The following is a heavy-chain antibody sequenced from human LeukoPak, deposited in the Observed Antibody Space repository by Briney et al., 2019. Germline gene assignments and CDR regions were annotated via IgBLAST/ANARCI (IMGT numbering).Heavy chain of an antibody. D-gene: IGHD2-21*02. CDR2: IDDGGNT. CDR1: GGSFSDYF. J-gene: IGHJ3*02. V-gene: IGHV4-34*01. Sequence: PSETLSLTCSVYGGSFSDYFWSWIRQSPGKGLEWIGEIDDGGNTNYNPSLISRVIVSMEKSKKQFSLAMRSVTAADTAVYYCARFSRITWGDWGDAFDIWGQGTTVIVSS. CDR3: ARFSRITWGDWGDAFDI.